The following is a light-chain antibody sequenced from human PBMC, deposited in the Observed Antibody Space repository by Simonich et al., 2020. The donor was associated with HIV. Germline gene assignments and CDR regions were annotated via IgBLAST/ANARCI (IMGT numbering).Light chain of an antibody. CDR3: QQHKSYPLT. CDR1: QGISSY. Sequence: IQLTQSPSFLSASVGDRVTITCRASQGISSYLPWYQQKPGKAPKLLIYAASTLQSGVPSRFSGSGSGTEFTLTISSLQPEDFASYYCQQHKSYPLTFGGGTKVEIK. V-gene: IGKV1-9*01. CDR2: AAS. J-gene: IGKJ4*01.